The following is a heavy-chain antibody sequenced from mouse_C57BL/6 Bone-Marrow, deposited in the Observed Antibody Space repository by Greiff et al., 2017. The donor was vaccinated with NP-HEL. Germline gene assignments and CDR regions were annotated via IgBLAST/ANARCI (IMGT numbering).Heavy chain of an antibody. J-gene: IGHJ4*01. V-gene: IGHV5-17*01. CDR3: ARNEGFYYGYGRIMDD. CDR2: ISSGSSTI. CDR1: GFTFSDYG. Sequence: EVKLMQSGAGLVKPGASLKLSCAASGFTFSDYGMHWVRQAPEKGLEWIAYISSGSSTIYYADKLKGRFTISRDNATNTLFLQLTSLRSEDTAMYYCARNEGFYYGYGRIMDDWGQGTSVTVSS. D-gene: IGHD2-2*01.